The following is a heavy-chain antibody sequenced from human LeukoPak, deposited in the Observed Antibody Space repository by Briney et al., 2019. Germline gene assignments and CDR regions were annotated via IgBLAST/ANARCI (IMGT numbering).Heavy chain of an antibody. CDR1: GGSISSYY. CDR2: IYTSGST. V-gene: IGHV4-4*07. Sequence: SETLSLTCTVSGGSISSYYWSWIRQSAGKGLEWTGRIYTSGSTNYNPSLKSRVIMSVDTSRNQFSLKLSSVTAADTAVYYCARDQDGDYRKHYYYMDVWGKGTTVTVSS. D-gene: IGHD4-17*01. J-gene: IGHJ6*03. CDR3: ARDQDGDYRKHYYYMDV.